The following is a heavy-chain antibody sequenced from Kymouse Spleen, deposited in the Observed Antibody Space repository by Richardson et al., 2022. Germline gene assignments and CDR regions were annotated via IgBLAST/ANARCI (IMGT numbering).Heavy chain of an antibody. CDR2: INHSGST. J-gene: IGHJ5*02. CDR1: GGSFSGYY. V-gene: IGHV4-34*01. Sequence: QVQLQQWGAGLLKPSETLSLTCAVYGGSFSGYYWSWIRQPPGKGLEWIGEINHSGSTNYNPSLKSRVTISVDTSKNQFSLKLSSVTAADTAVYYCARGRSSSSGRWFDPWGQGTLVTVSS. CDR3: ARGRSSSSGRWFDP. D-gene: IGHD6-6*01.